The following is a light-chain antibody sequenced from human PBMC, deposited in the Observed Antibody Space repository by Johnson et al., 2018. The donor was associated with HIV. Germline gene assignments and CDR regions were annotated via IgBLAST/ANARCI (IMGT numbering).Light chain of an antibody. Sequence: QPVLTQPPSVSAAPGQKVTISCSGSSSNIGNNYVSWYQQLPGTAPKLLIYDNNKRPSGIPDRFSGSKSGTSATLGIAGLQTGDEADYYCGTWDSSRSAHYVFGTGTKITVL. V-gene: IGLV1-51*01. CDR2: DNN. CDR3: GTWDSSRSAHYV. CDR1: SSNIGNNY. J-gene: IGLJ1*01.